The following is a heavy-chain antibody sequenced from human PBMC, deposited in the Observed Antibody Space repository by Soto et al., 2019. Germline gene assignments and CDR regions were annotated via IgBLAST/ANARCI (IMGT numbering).Heavy chain of an antibody. J-gene: IGHJ6*02. CDR3: AKTVTLYYYYYGMDV. CDR2: ISGSGGST. D-gene: IGHD4-4*01. V-gene: IGHV3-23*01. CDR1: GFTFSSYA. Sequence: GGSLRLSCAASGFTFSSYAMSWVRQAPGKGLEWVSAISGSGGSTYYADSVKGRFTISRDNSKNTLYLQMNSLRAEDTAVYYCAKTVTLYYYYYGMDVWGQGTTVTVSS.